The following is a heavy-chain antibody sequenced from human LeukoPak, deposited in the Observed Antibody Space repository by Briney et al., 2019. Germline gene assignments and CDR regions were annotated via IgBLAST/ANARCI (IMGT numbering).Heavy chain of an antibody. CDR3: ARGGRELGVVPAAIQDYYYYMDV. CDR1: GGTFSSYA. Sequence: SVKVSCKASGGTFSSYAISWVRQAPGQGLEWMGGIIPIFGTANYAQKFQGRVTITTDESTSTAYMELSSLRSEDTAVYYCARGGRELGVVPAAIQDYYYYMDVWGKGTTVTVSS. D-gene: IGHD2-2*02. V-gene: IGHV1-69*05. CDR2: IIPIFGTA. J-gene: IGHJ6*03.